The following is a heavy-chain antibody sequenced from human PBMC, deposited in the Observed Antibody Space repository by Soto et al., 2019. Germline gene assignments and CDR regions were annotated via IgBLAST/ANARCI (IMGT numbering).Heavy chain of an antibody. Sequence: QVQLQESGPGLVKPSQTLSLTCTVSGGSISSGDYYWSWIRQPPGKGLEWIGYIYYSGSTYYNPSLKRRGTISVDPSKNQFSLKLSSVTAADTAVDYCDIAPTELPAYYDGMDVWGQGTTVTVSS. D-gene: IGHD1-7*01. CDR3: DIAPTELPAYYDGMDV. J-gene: IGHJ6*02. V-gene: IGHV4-30-4*01. CDR2: IYYSGST. CDR1: GGSISSGDYY.